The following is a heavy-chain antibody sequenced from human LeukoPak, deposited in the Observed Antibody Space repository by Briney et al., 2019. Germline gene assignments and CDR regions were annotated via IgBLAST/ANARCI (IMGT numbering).Heavy chain of an antibody. Sequence: GGALRLSCAASGFTFSSYAMSWVRQAPGKGLEWVSAISGSGGSTYYADSVKGRFTISRDNSKNTLYLQMNSLRAEDTAVYYCAKGYYYDSSGYYPIFDYWGQGTLVTVSS. CDR1: GFTFSSYA. J-gene: IGHJ4*02. CDR3: AKGYYYDSSGYYPIFDY. V-gene: IGHV3-23*01. D-gene: IGHD3-22*01. CDR2: ISGSGGST.